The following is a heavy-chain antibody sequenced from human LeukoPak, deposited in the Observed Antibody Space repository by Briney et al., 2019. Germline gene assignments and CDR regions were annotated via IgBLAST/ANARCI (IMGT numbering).Heavy chain of an antibody. Sequence: ASVNVSCKSSGYTFTSYYMHWVRHAPAQGLEWMGIINPSGDSTSYAQKFPGRVTRTRDTSTSTVYMELSSLRSEDTAVYYCARDNEGVVVVPAAMSEPPAWFDPWGQGTLVTVSS. J-gene: IGHJ5*02. D-gene: IGHD2-2*01. CDR3: ARDNEGVVVVPAAMSEPPAWFDP. V-gene: IGHV1-46*01. CDR1: GYTFTSYY. CDR2: INPSGDST.